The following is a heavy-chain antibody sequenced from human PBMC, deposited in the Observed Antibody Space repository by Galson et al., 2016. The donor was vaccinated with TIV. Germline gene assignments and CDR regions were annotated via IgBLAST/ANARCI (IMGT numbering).Heavy chain of an antibody. CDR1: GESLSGYH. J-gene: IGHJ4*02. V-gene: IGHV4-34*01. D-gene: IGHD2-2*01. CDR2: VSHRGRT. CDR3: ARGGPNIVIVPAAGYFDS. Sequence: LSLTCALSGESLSGYHWTWIRQAPGKGLEWIGEVSHRGRTNYNPSLESRVTISLVTSKNEFALKLTSVTAADTAVYYCARGGPNIVIVPAAGYFDSWCQGALVTVSS.